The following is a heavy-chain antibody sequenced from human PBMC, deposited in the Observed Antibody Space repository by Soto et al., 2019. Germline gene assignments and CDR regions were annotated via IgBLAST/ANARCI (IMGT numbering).Heavy chain of an antibody. D-gene: IGHD4-4*01. CDR1: GGTFSGYA. V-gene: IGHV1-69*01. CDR3: ARDLSTVTTGLPWFDP. J-gene: IGHJ5*02. CDR2: IIPIFGTA. Sequence: QVQLVQSGAEVKKPGSSVKVSCKASGGTFSGYAISWVRQAPGQGLEWMGGIIPIFGTANYAQKFQGRVTITADESTSTAYMELSSLRSEDTAVYYCARDLSTVTTGLPWFDPWGQGTLVSVSS.